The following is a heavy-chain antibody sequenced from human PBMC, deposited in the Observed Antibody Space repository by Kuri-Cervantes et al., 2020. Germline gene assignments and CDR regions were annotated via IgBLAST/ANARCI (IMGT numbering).Heavy chain of an antibody. CDR1: GFTFSSYS. V-gene: IGHV3-48*02. CDR3: ARGGYSSSWYLIEHIDY. CDR2: ISSSSSTI. D-gene: IGHD6-13*01. J-gene: IGHJ4*02. Sequence: GESLKISCAASGFTFSSYSMNWVRQAPGKGLEWVSYISSSSSTIYYADSVKGRFTISRDNAKNSLYLQMNSLRDEDTAVYYCARGGYSSSWYLIEHIDYWGQGTLVTVSS.